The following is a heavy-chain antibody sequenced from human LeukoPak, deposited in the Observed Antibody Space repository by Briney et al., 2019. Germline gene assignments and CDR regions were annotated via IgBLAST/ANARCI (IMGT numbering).Heavy chain of an antibody. V-gene: IGHV1-69*04. CDR1: VATVTTYT. J-gene: IGHJ5*02. CDR2: IIPILGIA. D-gene: IGHD3-3*02. Sequence: GSSVRLSSTASVATVTTYTISWVRQAPGQGLEWMGRIIPILGIANYAPKSPGRVTITADKSSNTAYMQLSSLRSEDTAVYYCARDGSSVFAVVILDSIQFNWFDRWGQGTLVTVSS. CDR3: ARDGSSVFAVVILDSIQFNWFDR.